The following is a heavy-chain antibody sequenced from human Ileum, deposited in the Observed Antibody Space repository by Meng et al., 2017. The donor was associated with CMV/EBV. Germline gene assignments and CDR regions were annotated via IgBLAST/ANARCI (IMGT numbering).Heavy chain of an antibody. D-gene: IGHD3-22*01. Sequence: SETLSLTCAISGDSVSSNSAVWSWIRQSPSRGLEWLGRTYYRSKWYNDYAVSVRSRITINPDTSKNQFSLQLNSVTPEDTAVYYCAGDRYYDNSGRRASNYYGMDVWGQGTTVTVSS. J-gene: IGHJ6*02. V-gene: IGHV6-1*01. CDR1: GDSVSSNSAV. CDR3: AGDRYYDNSGRRASNYYGMDV. CDR2: TYYRSKWYN.